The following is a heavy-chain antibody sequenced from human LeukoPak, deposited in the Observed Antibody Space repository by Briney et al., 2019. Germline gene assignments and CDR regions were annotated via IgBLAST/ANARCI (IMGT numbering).Heavy chain of an antibody. CDR1: GFIFSSYG. D-gene: IGHD6-13*01. CDR3: AKDFASSWSTPGAFDI. V-gene: IGHV3-33*06. Sequence: GGSLRLSCAASGFIFSSYGMHWVRPAPGKGLEWVAVIWYDGSNKYYADSVKGRFTISRDNSKNTLYLQMYSLRAEQTAVYYCAKDFASSWSTPGAFDIWGQGTMVTVSS. J-gene: IGHJ3*02. CDR2: IWYDGSNK.